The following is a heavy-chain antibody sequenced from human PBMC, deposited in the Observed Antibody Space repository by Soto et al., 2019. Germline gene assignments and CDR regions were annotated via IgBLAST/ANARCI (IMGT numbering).Heavy chain of an antibody. D-gene: IGHD3-10*01. Sequence: VQMVESGGGVVQPGRSLRLTCAVCGFTFSDYGMHWVRQAPRKGLELVAVVSYDGSSEFYADSVKGRFTISRDNSKNTLHLQMNSLRPEDTAVYYCAKAGYCTRGNCYDYYRYGMDVWGQGTAVTVSS. CDR1: GFTFSDYG. CDR2: VSYDGSSE. CDR3: AKAGYCTRGNCYDYYRYGMDV. J-gene: IGHJ6*02. V-gene: IGHV3-30*18.